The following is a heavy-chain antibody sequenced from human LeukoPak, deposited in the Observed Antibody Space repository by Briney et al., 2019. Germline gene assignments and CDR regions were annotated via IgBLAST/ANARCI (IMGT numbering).Heavy chain of an antibody. V-gene: IGHV3-21*01. CDR1: GFTFSSYS. J-gene: IGHJ3*02. Sequence: GGSLRLSCAASGFTFSSYSMNWVRQAPGKGLEWVSSISSSSSYIYYADSVKGRFTISRDNAKNSLYLQMNSLRAEDTAVYYCARSIDKLERGAFDIWGQGTMVTVSS. D-gene: IGHD1-1*01. CDR3: ARSIDKLERGAFDI. CDR2: ISSSSSYI.